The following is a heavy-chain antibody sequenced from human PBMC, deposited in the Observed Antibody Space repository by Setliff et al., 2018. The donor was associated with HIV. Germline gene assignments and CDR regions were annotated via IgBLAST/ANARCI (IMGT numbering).Heavy chain of an antibody. V-gene: IGHV1-69*13. CDR2: IIPMYNIP. J-gene: IGHJ3*02. CDR1: GGTLTNYV. CDR3: ARDQTGIAAAAFGGGSAWSDEGFDI. Sequence: SVKVSCKTSGGTLTNYVITWVRQAPGQWLEWMGIIIPMYNIPTYAQKFQGRVTFTADESTSTAYMELSSLSSEDTAVYYCARDQTGIAAAAFGGGSAWSDEGFDIWGQGTMVTVSS. D-gene: IGHD6-13*01.